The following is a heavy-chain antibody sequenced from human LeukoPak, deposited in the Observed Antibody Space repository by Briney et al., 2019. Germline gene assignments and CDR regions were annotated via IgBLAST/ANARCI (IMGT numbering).Heavy chain of an antibody. CDR3: ARDKSIAVAAYKWGNYYYYMDV. CDR1: GGSISSSSYY. Sequence: PSETLSLTCTVSGGSISSSSYYWGWIRQPPGKGLEWIGSIYYSGSTYYNPSLKSRVTISVDTSKNQFSLKLSSVTAADTAVYYCARDKSIAVAAYKWGNYYYYMDVWGKGTTVTISS. CDR2: IYYSGST. V-gene: IGHV4-39*07. D-gene: IGHD6-19*01. J-gene: IGHJ6*03.